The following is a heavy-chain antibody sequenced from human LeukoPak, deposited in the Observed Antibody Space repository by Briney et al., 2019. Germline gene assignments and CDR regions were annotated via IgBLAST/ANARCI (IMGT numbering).Heavy chain of an antibody. Sequence: GGSLRLSCAASGFTFSSYNMNWVRQAPGKGLEWVSSISSSSNYIYYADSVKGRFTISRDNAKNSLYLQMNSLRAEDTAVYYCARDLAWCGGSYYSEDDYWGQGTLVTVSS. CDR3: ARDLAWCGGSYYSEDDY. CDR1: GFTFSSYN. J-gene: IGHJ4*02. D-gene: IGHD2-15*01. V-gene: IGHV3-21*01. CDR2: ISSSSNYI.